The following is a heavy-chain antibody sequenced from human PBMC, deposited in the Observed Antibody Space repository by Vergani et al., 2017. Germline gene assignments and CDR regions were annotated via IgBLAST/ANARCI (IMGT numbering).Heavy chain of an antibody. D-gene: IGHD6-19*01. CDR1: GYSFTGYY. Sequence: QVQLVQSGAEVKKPGASMNVSCKASGYSFTGYYMHWVRQAPGQGLEWMGWINPNSGGTNYAQKFQGRVTMTRDTSISTAYMELSRLRSDGTAVYYCARGAVAWAVAAPGEWGQGTLVTVSS. CDR2: INPNSGGT. J-gene: IGHJ4*01. V-gene: IGHV1-2*02. CDR3: ARGAVAWAVAAPGE.